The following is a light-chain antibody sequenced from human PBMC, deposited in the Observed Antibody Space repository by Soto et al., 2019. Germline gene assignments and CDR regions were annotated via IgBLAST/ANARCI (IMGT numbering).Light chain of an antibody. CDR1: QSVRSW. V-gene: IGKV1-5*01. CDR3: QQYDSYPWT. CDR2: EAS. J-gene: IGKJ1*01. Sequence: DIQMTQSPSTLSASVGDRVTITCRASQSVRSWLAWYQQEPGKAPKLLIYEASSLKSGVPSRFSGSGSGAEFTLTISSLQPDDFATYFCQQYDSYPWTFGQGTKVEIK.